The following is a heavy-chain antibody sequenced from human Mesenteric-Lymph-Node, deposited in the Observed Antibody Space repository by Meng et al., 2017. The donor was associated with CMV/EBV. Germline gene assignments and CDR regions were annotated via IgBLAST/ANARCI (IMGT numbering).Heavy chain of an antibody. V-gene: IGHV3-21*01. CDR3: ANSKGQLGFAW. D-gene: IGHD6-6*01. J-gene: IGHJ4*02. CDR2: ISYDGNSI. CDR1: GFTFDDYG. Sequence: GESLKISCAASGFTFDDYGMHWVRQSPGKGLEWVASISYDGNSIYYADSVRGRFTISRDDAQNSLYLQMISLRVDDTAVYYCANSKGQLGFAWWGQGTLVTVSS.